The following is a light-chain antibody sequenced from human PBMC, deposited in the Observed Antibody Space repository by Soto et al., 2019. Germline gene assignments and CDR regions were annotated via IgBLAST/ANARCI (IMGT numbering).Light chain of an antibody. CDR2: DVS. V-gene: IGKV1-5*01. J-gene: IGKJ2*01. Sequence: DIQMTQSPSTLSASVGDRVTITCRASQTISNWLAWYQQKPGKAPKLLIYDVSNLKSGVSPRFSGSGSGTEFTLTISSLQPDDFASYYCQQYDTYSYTFGQGTKVDIK. CDR3: QQYDTYSYT. CDR1: QTISNW.